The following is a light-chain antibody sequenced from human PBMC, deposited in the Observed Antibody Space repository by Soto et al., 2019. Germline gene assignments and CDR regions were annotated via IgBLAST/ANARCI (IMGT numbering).Light chain of an antibody. Sequence: DIQMTQSPSTLSASVGDRVTITCRASQSISSWLAWYQQKPGKAPKLLIYKASSLESGVPSRFSGSGSGTESTLTTSSLQPDDFATYSCQQYNSYSRTFGQGTKAEI. V-gene: IGKV1-5*03. J-gene: IGKJ1*01. CDR1: QSISSW. CDR2: KAS. CDR3: QQYNSYSRT.